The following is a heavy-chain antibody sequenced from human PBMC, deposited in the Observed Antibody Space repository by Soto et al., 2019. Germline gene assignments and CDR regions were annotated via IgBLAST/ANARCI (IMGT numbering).Heavy chain of an antibody. CDR3: ARGQEYLTSGPNGDYYYYYGMDV. Sequence: ASVKVSCKASGYTFTGYYMHWVRQAPGQGLEWMGWINPNSGGTNYAQKFQGWVTMTRDTSIGTAYMELSRLRSDDTAVYYCARGQEYLTSGPNGDYYYYYGMDVWGQGTTVTVSS. V-gene: IGHV1-2*04. CDR1: GYTFTGYY. J-gene: IGHJ6*02. D-gene: IGHD2-2*01. CDR2: INPNSGGT.